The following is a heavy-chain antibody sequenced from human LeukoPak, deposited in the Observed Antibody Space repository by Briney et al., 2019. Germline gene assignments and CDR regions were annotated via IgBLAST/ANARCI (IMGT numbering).Heavy chain of an antibody. J-gene: IGHJ5*02. CDR1: GFTFSRYS. D-gene: IGHD6-13*01. V-gene: IGHV3-21*01. Sequence: GGSLRLSCAASGFTFSRYSMTWVRQAPGKGLEWVSSISSSGNYIYYADSVKGRFTISRDNAKNSLYLQMDSLRAEDTAVYFCASDRLVRQTDRVSWGQGTLVTVSS. CDR2: ISSSGNYI. CDR3: ASDRLVRQTDRVS.